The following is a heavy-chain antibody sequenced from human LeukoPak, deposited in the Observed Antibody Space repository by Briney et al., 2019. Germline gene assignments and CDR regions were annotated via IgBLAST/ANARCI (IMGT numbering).Heavy chain of an antibody. V-gene: IGHV3-15*01. J-gene: IGHJ6*03. D-gene: IGHD2-15*01. Sequence: GGSLRLSCAASGFTFSNAWMSWVRQAPGKGLEWVGRIKSKTDGGTTDYAAPVKGRFTISRDDSKNTLYLQMNSLKTEDTAVYYCTGSLAARYYYYYYMDVWGKGTTVTVSS. CDR1: GFTFSNAW. CDR2: IKSKTDGGTT. CDR3: TGSLAARYYYYYYMDV.